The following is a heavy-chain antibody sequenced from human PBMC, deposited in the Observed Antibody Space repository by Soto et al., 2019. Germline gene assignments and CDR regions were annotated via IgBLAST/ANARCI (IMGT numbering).Heavy chain of an antibody. CDR1: GGSISSGGYY. D-gene: IGHD4-17*01. CDR3: ARRYGPGVDY. V-gene: IGHV4-31*03. Sequence: TLSLTCTVSGGSISSGGYYWSWIRQHPGKGLEWIGYIFYSGGTYYNPSLKSRVTISVDTSKNQFSLKLSSVTAADTAVYYCARRYGPGVDYWGQGTLVTVSS. CDR2: IFYSGGT. J-gene: IGHJ4*02.